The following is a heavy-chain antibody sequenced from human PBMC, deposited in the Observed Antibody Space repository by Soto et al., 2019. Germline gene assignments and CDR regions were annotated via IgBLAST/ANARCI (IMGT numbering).Heavy chain of an antibody. Sequence: SVKVSCKYSGGSFSSYPINWVRQAPGQGLEWMGGIIPVFGTTYYAQRFQGRVTIIADKSTSTAYMELSSLRSVDTAVYYCATRDYDGVDVWGQGTTVTVSS. CDR2: IIPVFGTT. CDR1: GGSFSSYP. D-gene: IGHD3-3*01. V-gene: IGHV1-69*06. CDR3: ATRDYDGVDV. J-gene: IGHJ6*02.